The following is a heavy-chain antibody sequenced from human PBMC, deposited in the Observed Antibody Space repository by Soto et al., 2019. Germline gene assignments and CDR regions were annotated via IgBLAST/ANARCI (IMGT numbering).Heavy chain of an antibody. CDR1: GGSISSYY. D-gene: IGHD3-3*01. CDR2: IYYSGST. V-gene: IGHV4-59*01. Sequence: LEILSLTCTVSGGSISSYYWSWIRQPPGKGLEWIGYIYYSGSTNYNPSLKSRVTISVDTSKNQFSLKLSSVTAADTAVYYCAQYDFWSGLAYWGQGTLVTVSS. J-gene: IGHJ4*02. CDR3: AQYDFWSGLAY.